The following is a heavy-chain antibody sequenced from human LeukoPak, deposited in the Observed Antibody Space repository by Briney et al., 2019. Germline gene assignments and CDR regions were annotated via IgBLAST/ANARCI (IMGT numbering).Heavy chain of an antibody. J-gene: IGHJ3*02. CDR2: FYHSGST. CDR3: ARDQAVTPAGRNAFDI. CDR1: GYSISSGYF. Sequence: PSETLSLTYTVSGYSISSGYFWGWIRQPPGKGLEWIGSFYHSGSTYYNPSLKSRVTISVDTSKNQFSLKLSSVTAADTAVYFCARDQAVTPAGRNAFDIWGQGTMVIVSS. D-gene: IGHD4-11*01. V-gene: IGHV4-38-2*02.